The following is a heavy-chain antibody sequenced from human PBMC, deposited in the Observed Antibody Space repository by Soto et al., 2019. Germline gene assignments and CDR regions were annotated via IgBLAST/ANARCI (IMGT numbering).Heavy chain of an antibody. V-gene: IGHV1-46*02. CDR3: ARSDFDWLSQARYYFDY. Sequence: GASVKVSCKASGYTFNTIYIHGVRQAPGQGLEWMGIINPSGGSTTYAQKFQGRVTMTRDTSTSTVYMELSSLRSEDTALYYCARSDFDWLSQARYYFDYWGQGTLVTVS. CDR2: INPSGGST. D-gene: IGHD3-9*01. CDR1: GYTFNTIY. J-gene: IGHJ4*02.